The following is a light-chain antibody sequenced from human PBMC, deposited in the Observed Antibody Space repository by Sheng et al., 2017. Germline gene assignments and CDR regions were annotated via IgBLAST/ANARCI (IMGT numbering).Light chain of an antibody. Sequence: DIQMTQSPSSLSASVGDRVTITCRASQSISSYLNWYQQKPGKAPKLLIYAASSLQSGVPSRFSGGGSGTEFTLTINSLQPEDFATYYCLQYNSYPYTFGQGTKVEI. CDR1: QSISSY. CDR3: LQYNSYPYT. J-gene: IGKJ2*01. CDR2: AAS. V-gene: IGKV1-17*01.